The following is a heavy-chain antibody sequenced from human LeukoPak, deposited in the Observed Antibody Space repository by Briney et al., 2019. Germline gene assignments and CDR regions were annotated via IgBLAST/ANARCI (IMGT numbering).Heavy chain of an antibody. D-gene: IGHD3-10*01. CDR3: ARGYYYGSGSPLDY. Sequence: PGGSLRLSCAASGFTFSSYGMHWVRQAPGKGLEWVAFIRYDGSNKYYADSVKGRFTISRDNSKNTLYLQMNSLRAGDTAVYYCARGYYYGSGSPLDYWGQGTLVTVSS. J-gene: IGHJ4*02. CDR2: IRYDGSNK. CDR1: GFTFSSYG. V-gene: IGHV3-30*02.